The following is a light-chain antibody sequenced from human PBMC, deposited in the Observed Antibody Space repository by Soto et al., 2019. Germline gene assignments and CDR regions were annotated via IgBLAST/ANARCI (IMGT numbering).Light chain of an antibody. J-gene: IGKJ5*01. CDR3: QHYGSSIT. V-gene: IGKV3-20*01. Sequence: EFVLTQSPCRLSLSPGERAALSCRASQSVSRSYLGWYQQKPGQAPRLLMYGASIRAAGVPDRFSGSGSGTEFTLTISRLQSEDFAVYYCQHYGSSITFRQGTRLEIK. CDR1: QSVSRSY. CDR2: GAS.